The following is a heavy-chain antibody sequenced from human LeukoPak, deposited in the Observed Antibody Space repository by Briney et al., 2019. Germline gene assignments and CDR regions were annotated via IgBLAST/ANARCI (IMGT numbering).Heavy chain of an antibody. Sequence: GGSLTLSCSASGFTFTNYAMQWVRQAPGRGLEYVSSISSDGGSTYYEDFVKGRFTISRDNSKNTLYFQMSSLRPEDTAVYYCVKGYSNNWYGTFDYWGQGTLVTVSS. J-gene: IGHJ4*02. CDR3: VKGYSNNWYGTFDY. CDR1: GFTFTNYA. D-gene: IGHD6-13*01. V-gene: IGHV3-64D*06. CDR2: ISSDGGST.